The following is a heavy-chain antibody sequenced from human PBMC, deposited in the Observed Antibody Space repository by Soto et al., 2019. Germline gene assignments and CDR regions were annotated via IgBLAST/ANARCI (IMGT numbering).Heavy chain of an antibody. Sequence: PSETLSLTCTVSGGSISSYYWSWIRQPPGKGLEWIGYIYYSGSTNYNPSLKSRVTISVDTSKNQFSLKLSSVTAADTAVYYCARARWELPFDFDYWGQGTLVTVSS. V-gene: IGHV4-59*01. D-gene: IGHD1-26*01. CDR3: ARARWELPFDFDY. J-gene: IGHJ4*02. CDR2: IYYSGST. CDR1: GGSISSYY.